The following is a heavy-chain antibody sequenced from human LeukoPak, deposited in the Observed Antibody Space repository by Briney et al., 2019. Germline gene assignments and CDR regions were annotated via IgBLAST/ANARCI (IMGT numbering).Heavy chain of an antibody. CDR3: ARVWRDPVLLWFGEFDY. D-gene: IGHD3-10*01. CDR1: GGSFSGYY. Sequence: PSETLSLTCAVYGGSFSGYYWSWIRQPPGKGLEWIGEINHSGSTNYNPSLKSRVTISVDTSKNQFSLKLSSVTAADTAVYYCARVWRDPVLLWFGEFDYWGQGTLVTVSS. CDR2: INHSGST. V-gene: IGHV4-34*01. J-gene: IGHJ4*02.